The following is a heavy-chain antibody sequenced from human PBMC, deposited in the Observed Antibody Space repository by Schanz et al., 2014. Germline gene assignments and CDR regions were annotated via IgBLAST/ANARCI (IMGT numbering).Heavy chain of an antibody. CDR3: ARDPWVGEKDAFDF. CDR1: GDSITHFY. Sequence: QVRLQESGPGLVRPSETLSLTCTVSGDSITHFYWSWTRQSPGKGLEWIGSIYYSGTTNYSPSLNSRVTISLDMSKKSFSLNLSSVTTADAAVYYCARDPWVGEKDAFDFWGQGTMVIVSS. CDR2: IYYSGTT. V-gene: IGHV4-59*01. J-gene: IGHJ3*01. D-gene: IGHD3-10*01.